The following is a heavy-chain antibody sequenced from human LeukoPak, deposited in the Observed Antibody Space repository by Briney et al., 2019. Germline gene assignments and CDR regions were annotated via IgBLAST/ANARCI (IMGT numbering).Heavy chain of an antibody. CDR1: GGTFSSYA. J-gene: IGHJ5*02. D-gene: IGHD3-22*01. CDR3: ASSFHWESSGYHRPTES. CDR2: IIPILGIA. Sequence: SVKVSCKASGGTFSSYAISWVRQAPGQGLEWMGRIIPILGIANYAQKFQGRVTITADKSTSTAYMELSSLRVGDTAVYYCASSFHWESSGYHRPTESWGQGTLVTVSS. V-gene: IGHV1-69*04.